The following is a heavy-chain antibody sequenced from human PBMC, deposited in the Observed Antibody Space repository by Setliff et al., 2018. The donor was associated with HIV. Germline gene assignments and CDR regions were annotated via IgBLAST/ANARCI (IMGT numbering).Heavy chain of an antibody. CDR1: GVSMTSGGYY. Sequence: KPSETLSLTCSVSGVSMTSGGYYWSWLRQHPVKGLEWIGKIYYTGTTYYNPSLKSRLTISVDASQNQVSLKLTSVTVADTAIYYCARDQGSGYVNWFDPWGQGTLVTVSS. CDR3: ARDQGSGYVNWFDP. D-gene: IGHD5-18*01. J-gene: IGHJ5*02. CDR2: IYYTGTT. V-gene: IGHV4-31*03.